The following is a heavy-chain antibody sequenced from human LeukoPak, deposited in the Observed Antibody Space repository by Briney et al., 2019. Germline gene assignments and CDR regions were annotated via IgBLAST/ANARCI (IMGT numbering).Heavy chain of an antibody. CDR1: GFALSIVV. Sequence: PGGSLRHSCAASGFALSIVVVNCVPHAPGKGLEWVSSIGSTNSYIYYTDSVRGRFTISRDNAKNSLYLQMNSLRAEDTAVYYCARDPTARIAAAGTSDYWGQGALVTVSS. CDR3: ARDPTARIAAAGTSDY. CDR2: IGSTNSYI. D-gene: IGHD6-13*01. J-gene: IGHJ4*02. V-gene: IGHV3-21*01.